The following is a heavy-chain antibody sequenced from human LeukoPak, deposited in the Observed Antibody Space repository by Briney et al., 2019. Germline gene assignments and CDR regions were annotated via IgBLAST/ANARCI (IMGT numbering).Heavy chain of an antibody. V-gene: IGHV5-51*01. Sequence: ESLKISCNASGFSFTSYWIGWVRQMPGKGLEWMGIIYPGDSDTRYSPSFQGQVTISADKSISTAYLQWSSLKDSDTAMYYCARVGYSSGWPVVYFDYWGQGTLVTVSS. J-gene: IGHJ4*02. CDR3: ARVGYSSGWPVVYFDY. D-gene: IGHD6-19*01. CDR1: GFSFTSYW. CDR2: IYPGDSDT.